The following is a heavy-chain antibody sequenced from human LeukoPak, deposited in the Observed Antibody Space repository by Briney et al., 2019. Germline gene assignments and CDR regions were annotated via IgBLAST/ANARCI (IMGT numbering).Heavy chain of an antibody. CDR3: ARGQARLRLGELSPIDY. D-gene: IGHD3-16*02. Sequence: GASVKVSCKASGYTFTGYYMHWVRQAPGQGLEWMGWINPNSGGTNYAQKFQGRVTMTRDTSISTAYMELSRLRSDDTAVYYCARGQARLRLGELSPIDYWGQGTLVTVSS. CDR1: GYTFTGYY. V-gene: IGHV1-2*02. J-gene: IGHJ4*02. CDR2: INPNSGGT.